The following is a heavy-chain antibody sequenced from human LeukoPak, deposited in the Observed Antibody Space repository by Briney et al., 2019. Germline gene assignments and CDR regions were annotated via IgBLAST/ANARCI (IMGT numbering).Heavy chain of an antibody. Sequence: ASVKVSCKTSGYTFTSYGISWVRQAPGQGLEWMVWISPYNGNTDYAQNLQGRVTMTTDTSTNTASMELRSLRSDDTAVYYCAVADFDYWGQGTLVTVSS. CDR1: GYTFTSYG. J-gene: IGHJ4*02. D-gene: IGHD6-19*01. CDR2: ISPYNGNT. CDR3: AVADFDY. V-gene: IGHV1-18*01.